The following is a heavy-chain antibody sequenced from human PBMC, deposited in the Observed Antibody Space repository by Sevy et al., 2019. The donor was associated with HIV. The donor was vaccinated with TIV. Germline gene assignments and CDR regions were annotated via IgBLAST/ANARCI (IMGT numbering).Heavy chain of an antibody. D-gene: IGHD6-25*01. J-gene: IGHJ4*02. V-gene: IGHV3-30*04. CDR2: ILHDGNRQ. CDR3: ARDSNVYDSGGSLDS. Sequence: GGSLRLSCTASGFSFSIHSMHWVRQAPGKGLEWVSFILHDGNRQDYADSVKGRFIISRDNSKNTVYLEMSGLRPEDTATYYCARDSNVYDSGGSLDSWGQGTLVTVSS. CDR1: GFSFSIHS.